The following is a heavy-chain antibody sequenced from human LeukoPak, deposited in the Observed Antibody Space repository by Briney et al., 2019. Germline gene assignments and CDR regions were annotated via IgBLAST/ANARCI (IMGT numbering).Heavy chain of an antibody. CDR2: ISSSSSTI. J-gene: IGHJ4*02. CDR3: VAPDYCDYPNFDY. D-gene: IGHD4-17*01. V-gene: IGHV3-48*01. CDR1: GFTFSSYS. Sequence: TGGSLRLSCAASGFTFSSYSMNWVRQAPGKGLEWVSYISSSSSTIYYADSVKGRFTISRDNAKNSLYLQMNSLRAEDTAVYYCVAPDYCDYPNFDYWGQGTLVTVSS.